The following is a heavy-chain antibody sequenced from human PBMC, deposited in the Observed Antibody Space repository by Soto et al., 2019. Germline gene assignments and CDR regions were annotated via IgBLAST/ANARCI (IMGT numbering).Heavy chain of an antibody. D-gene: IGHD2-21*01. J-gene: IGHJ4*02. V-gene: IGHV3-23*01. CDR3: AQDRGWGVVSPSHDY. CDR2: IRGTGGET. CDR1: GFTFRNFV. Sequence: EVQLLESGGGMVQPGGSLRVSCAASGFTFRNFVMSWVRQAPGKGLEWVSAIRGTGGETFYADSVKGRFTISRDNSKNTLDLQMNSLRDEDTALYFCAQDRGWGVVSPSHDYWGQGTLVTVSS.